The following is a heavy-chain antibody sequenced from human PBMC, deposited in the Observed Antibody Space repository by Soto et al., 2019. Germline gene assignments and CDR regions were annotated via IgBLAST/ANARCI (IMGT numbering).Heavy chain of an antibody. D-gene: IGHD3-10*01. CDR2: IYYSGTT. CDR1: GGSIRSSSYY. CDR3: ARQVASGYWYFDL. V-gene: IGHV4-39*01. J-gene: IGHJ2*01. Sequence: QLQLQESGPGLVKPSETLSLTCTVSGGSIRSSSYYWGWIRQPPGEGLEWIGSIYYSGTTYYNPSLKSRVTISVDTAKNQFSLRLTSVTAADTGVYYCARQVASGYWYFDLWGRGTLVTVSS.